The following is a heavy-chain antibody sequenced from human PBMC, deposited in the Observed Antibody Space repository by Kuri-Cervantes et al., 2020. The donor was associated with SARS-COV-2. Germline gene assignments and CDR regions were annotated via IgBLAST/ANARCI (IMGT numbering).Heavy chain of an antibody. D-gene: IGHD3-10*01. J-gene: IGHJ4*02. V-gene: IGHV4-59*08. Sequence: ESLKISCTVSGDSISSYYWSWIRQPPGKGLEWIGYTYYTGSTNYNPSLKSRATISRDTSKNQFSLKLSSVTAADTAVYYCARHFYASGTYYNEGFVDYWGQGTLVTVSS. CDR1: GDSISSYY. CDR2: TYYTGST. CDR3: ARHFYASGTYYNEGFVDY.